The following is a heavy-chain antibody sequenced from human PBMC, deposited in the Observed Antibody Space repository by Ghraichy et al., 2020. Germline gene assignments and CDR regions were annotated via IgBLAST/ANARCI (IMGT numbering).Heavy chain of an antibody. D-gene: IGHD6-19*01. Sequence: SETLSLTCTVSGGSVSSSNYYWGWIRQPPGKGLEWIANIHHSGSTYYNPSLKSRVTLSIDTSKNQFSLNVTSVTAADTAVYYCARVIGTVEVAGTGKYYFDYGGQGTLGTVSS. V-gene: IGHV4-39*01. CDR1: GGSVSSSNYY. CDR2: IHHSGST. J-gene: IGHJ4*02. CDR3: ARVIGTVEVAGTGKYYFDY.